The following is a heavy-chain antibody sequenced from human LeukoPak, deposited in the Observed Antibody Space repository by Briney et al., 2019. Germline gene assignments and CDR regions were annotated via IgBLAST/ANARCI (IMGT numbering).Heavy chain of an antibody. Sequence: GGSLRLSCVASGFAFNYYWMSWVRQAPGKGLEWVANIKEDGSAKYYVDSVKGRFTISRDNARNSLYLQMNNLRVEDTAVYYCARRYFDLWGRGTLVTVSS. CDR1: GFAFNYYW. V-gene: IGHV3-7*03. J-gene: IGHJ2*01. CDR3: ARRYFDL. CDR2: IKEDGSAK.